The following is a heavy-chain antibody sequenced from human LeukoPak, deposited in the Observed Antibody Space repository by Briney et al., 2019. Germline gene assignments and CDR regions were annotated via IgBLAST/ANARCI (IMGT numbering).Heavy chain of an antibody. CDR2: ISSSSSYI. J-gene: IGHJ6*01. V-gene: IGHV3-21*01. CDR3: ARGSEGYCSGGGCYYGMAV. Sequence: GGSLRLSCAAPGFTFSSYTMNWVRQAPGKGLEWVSYISSSSSYIYYADSVKGRFTISRDNAENSLYLQMNSLRAEDTAVYYCARGSEGYCSGGGCYYGMAVWGQGTTVTVSP. D-gene: IGHD2-15*01. CDR1: GFTFSSYT.